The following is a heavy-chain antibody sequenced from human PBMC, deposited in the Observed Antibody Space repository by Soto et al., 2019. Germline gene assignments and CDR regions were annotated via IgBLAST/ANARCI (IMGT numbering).Heavy chain of an antibody. D-gene: IGHD1-26*01. V-gene: IGHV4-59*01. CDR2: IYYSGST. CDR1: GGSISSYY. Sequence: PSETLSLTCTVSGGSISSYYWSWIRQPPGKGLEWIGYIYYSGSTNYNPSLKSRVTISVDTSKNQFSLKLSSVTAADTAVYYCARASGSFPRNNWFDPWGQGTLVTVSS. CDR3: ARASGSFPRNNWFDP. J-gene: IGHJ5*02.